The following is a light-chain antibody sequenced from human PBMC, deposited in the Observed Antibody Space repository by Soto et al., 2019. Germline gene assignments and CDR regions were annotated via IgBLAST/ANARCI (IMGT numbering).Light chain of an antibody. CDR2: EGS. CDR1: SSDVGSYNL. V-gene: IGLV2-23*03. J-gene: IGLJ3*02. CDR3: CSYAGSSTFGV. Sequence: QYVLTQPASVSGSPGQSITISCTGTSSDVGSYNLVSWYQQHPGKAPKLMIYEGSKRPSGVSNRFSGSKSGNTASLTISGLQAEDEADYYCCSYAGSSTFGVFGGGTKLTVL.